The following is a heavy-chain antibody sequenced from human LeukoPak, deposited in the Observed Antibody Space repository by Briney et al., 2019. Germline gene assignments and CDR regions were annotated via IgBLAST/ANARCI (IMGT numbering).Heavy chain of an antibody. V-gene: IGHV4-4*07. CDR2: IYTSGST. CDR1: GGSISSYY. J-gene: IGHJ5*02. Sequence: PSETLSLTCTVSGGSISSYYWSWIRQPAGKGLEWIGRIYTSGSTNYNPPLKSRVTMSVDTSKNQFSLKLSSVTAADTAVYYCARVSSGWYWGWFDPWGQGTLVTVSS. CDR3: ARVSSGWYWGWFDP. D-gene: IGHD6-19*01.